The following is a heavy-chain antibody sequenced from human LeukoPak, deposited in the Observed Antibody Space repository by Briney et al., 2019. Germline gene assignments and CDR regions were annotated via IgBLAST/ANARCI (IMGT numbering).Heavy chain of an antibody. CDR3: AKGAGYYDSSGPPNY. J-gene: IGHJ4*02. Sequence: GGSLRLSCAASGFTFTNYAMTWVRQAPGKGLEWVSTISRVDGSTYYEDSVKGRFTISRDNSKNTLYLQMNSLRAEDTAVYYCAKGAGYYDSSGPPNYWGQGTLVTVSS. CDR1: GFTFTNYA. V-gene: IGHV3-23*01. CDR2: ISRVDGST. D-gene: IGHD3-22*01.